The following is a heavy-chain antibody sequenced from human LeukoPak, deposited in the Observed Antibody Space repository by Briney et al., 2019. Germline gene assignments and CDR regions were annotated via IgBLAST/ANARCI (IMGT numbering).Heavy chain of an antibody. J-gene: IGHJ4*02. D-gene: IGHD3-9*01. CDR1: GFALGSHG. V-gene: IGHV3-30*19. Sequence: GGSLRLSCIASGFALGSHGMFWVRQAPGKGLEWVTFISYDGRNKYYGDSMKGRFTVFRDNSKNTLYLQMNSLRVEDTAVYYCARDSATGYYSDYWGQGTLVTVSS. CDR2: ISYDGRNK. CDR3: ARDSATGYYSDY.